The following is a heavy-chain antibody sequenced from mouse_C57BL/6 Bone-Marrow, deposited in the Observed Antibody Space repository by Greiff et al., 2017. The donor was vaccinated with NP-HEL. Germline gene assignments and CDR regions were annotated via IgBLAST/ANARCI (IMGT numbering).Heavy chain of an antibody. V-gene: IGHV5-2*01. CDR1: EYEFPSHD. CDR2: INSDGGST. Sequence: EVKLMESGGGLVQPGESLKLSCESNEYEFPSHDMSWVRKTPEKRLELVAAINSDGGSTYYPDTMERRFIISRDNTKKTLYLQMSSLRSEDTALYYCARFGTGTGAFAYWGQGTLVTVSA. D-gene: IGHD4-1*01. J-gene: IGHJ3*01. CDR3: ARFGTGTGAFAY.